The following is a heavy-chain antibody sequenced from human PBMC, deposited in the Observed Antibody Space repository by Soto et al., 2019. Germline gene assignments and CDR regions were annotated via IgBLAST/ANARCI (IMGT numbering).Heavy chain of an antibody. CDR1: GFTFSDAW. V-gene: IGHV3-11*01. CDR3: ARLSFGYGRFDMDV. Sequence: VESLRLSCAASGFTFSDAWMSWVRQAPGKGLEWVSYISSRDDAVYYADSVKGRFTISRDNAKNSLYMQMNSLRAEDRAVYYCARLSFGYGRFDMDVWGDWITVTVSS. CDR2: ISSRDDAV. D-gene: IGHD3-22*01. J-gene: IGHJ6*02.